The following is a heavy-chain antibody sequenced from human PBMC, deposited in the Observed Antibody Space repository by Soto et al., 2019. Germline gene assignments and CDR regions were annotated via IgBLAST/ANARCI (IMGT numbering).Heavy chain of an antibody. D-gene: IGHD2-21*01. J-gene: IGHJ4*02. CDR2: IKSKTDGGTT. V-gene: IGHV3-15*01. CDR1: GFTFSNAW. Sequence: GESLKISCAASGFTFSNAWMSWVRQAPGKGLEWVGRIKSKTDGGTTDYTAPVKGRFTISRDDSKNTLYLQMNSLKTEDTAVYYCTTGSGGGDCFDYWGQGTLVTVSS. CDR3: TTGSGGGDCFDY.